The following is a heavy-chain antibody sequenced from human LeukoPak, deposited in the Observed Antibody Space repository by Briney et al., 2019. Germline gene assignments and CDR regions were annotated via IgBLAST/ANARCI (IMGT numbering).Heavy chain of an antibody. J-gene: IGHJ4*02. D-gene: IGHD3-22*01. CDR1: GFTFSNAW. CDR3: AKTNGYYDY. Sequence: GGSLRLSCAASGFTFSNAWMSWVRQAPGKGLEWVSAISGSGGSTYYADSVKGRFTISRDNSKNTLYLQMNSLSAEDTAVYYCAKTNGYYDYWGQGTLVAVSS. CDR2: ISGSGGST. V-gene: IGHV3-23*01.